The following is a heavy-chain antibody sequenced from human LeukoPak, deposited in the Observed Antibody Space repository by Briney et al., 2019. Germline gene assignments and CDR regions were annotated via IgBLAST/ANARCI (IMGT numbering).Heavy chain of an antibody. Sequence: SGPTLLNPTQTLTLTCTFSGFSLSTSGMCVSWIRQPPGKTLEWLARIDWDDDKYYTTSLKTRLTISKDTSKNQVVLTMTNMDPVDTATYYCARIKRVLRFGELSYYYGMDVWGQGTTVTVSS. CDR1: GFSLSTSGMC. V-gene: IGHV2-70*11. CDR3: ARIKRVLRFGELSYYYGMDV. J-gene: IGHJ6*02. CDR2: IDWDDDK. D-gene: IGHD3-10*01.